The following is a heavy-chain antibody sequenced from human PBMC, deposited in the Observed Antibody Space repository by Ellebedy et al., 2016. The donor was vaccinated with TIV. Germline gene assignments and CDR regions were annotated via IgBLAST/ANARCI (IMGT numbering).Heavy chain of an antibody. CDR3: AKGRGGGSDSSAPRYYFDY. CDR1: GFTFSSYA. J-gene: IGHJ4*02. Sequence: PGGSLRLSCAASGFTFSSYAMSWVRKAPGKGLEWVSTISNTGSRTYYADSVEGRFIISRDNSKKTLYLQMNSLRAEDTAVYYWAKGRGGGSDSSAPRYYFDYWGLGTLVTVSS. D-gene: IGHD3-22*01. V-gene: IGHV3-23*01. CDR2: ISNTGSRT.